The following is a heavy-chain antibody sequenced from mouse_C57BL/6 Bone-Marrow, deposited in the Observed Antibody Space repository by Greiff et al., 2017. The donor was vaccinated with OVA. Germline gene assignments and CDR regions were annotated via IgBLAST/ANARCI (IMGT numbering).Heavy chain of an antibody. D-gene: IGHD2-3*01. CDR1: GFNIKDDY. CDR3: TTFDGYFHY. J-gene: IGHJ2*01. Sequence: EVQLQQSGAELVRPGASVKLSCTASGFNIKDDYMHWVKQRPEQGLEWIGWIDPENGDTEYASKFQGKATITADTSSNTAYLQLSSLTSEDTAVYYCTTFDGYFHYGGQGTTLTVSS. V-gene: IGHV14-4*01. CDR2: IDPENGDT.